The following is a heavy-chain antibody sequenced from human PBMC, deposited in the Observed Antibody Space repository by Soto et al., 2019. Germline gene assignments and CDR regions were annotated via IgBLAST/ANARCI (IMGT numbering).Heavy chain of an antibody. V-gene: IGHV4-39*01. CDR1: GGSISSSSYY. D-gene: IGHD2-15*01. CDR2: IYYSGST. CDR3: ASIVVVVAASWFDP. J-gene: IGHJ5*02. Sequence: ASETLSLTCTVSGGSISSSSYYWGWIRQPPGKGLEWIGSIYYSGSTYYNPSLKSRVTISVDTSKNQFSLKLSSVTAADTAVYYCASIVVVVAASWFDPWGQGTRVTVSS.